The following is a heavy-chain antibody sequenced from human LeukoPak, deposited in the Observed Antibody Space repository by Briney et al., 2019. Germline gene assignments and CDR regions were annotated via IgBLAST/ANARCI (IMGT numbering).Heavy chain of an antibody. CDR2: IIPIFGTA. CDR1: GGTFSSYA. CDR3: ARYCSSTSCYRRGYFDY. Sequence: ASVKVSCKASGGTFSSYAISWVRQAPGQGLEWMGGIIPIFGTANYAQKFQGRVTITTDESTSTAYMELSSLRSEDTAVYYCARYCSSTSCYRRGYFDYWGQGTLVTDSS. J-gene: IGHJ4*02. V-gene: IGHV1-69*05. D-gene: IGHD2-2*02.